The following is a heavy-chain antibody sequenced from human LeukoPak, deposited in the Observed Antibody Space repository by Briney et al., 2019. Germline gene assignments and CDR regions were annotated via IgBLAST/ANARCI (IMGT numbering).Heavy chain of an antibody. Sequence: GGSLRLSCAASGFTFSSYSMNWVRQAPGKGLEWVSAISSDSYYIYFADSVKGRFTISRDNAKNSLYLQMNSLRAEDTAVYYCATPQWFGELWGAFDYWGQGTLVTVSS. CDR1: GFTFSSYS. CDR2: ISSDSYYI. J-gene: IGHJ4*02. CDR3: ATPQWFGELWGAFDY. D-gene: IGHD3-10*01. V-gene: IGHV3-21*01.